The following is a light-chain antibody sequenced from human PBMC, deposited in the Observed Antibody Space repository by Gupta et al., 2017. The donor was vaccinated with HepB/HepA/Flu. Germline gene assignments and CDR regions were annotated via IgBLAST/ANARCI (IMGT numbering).Light chain of an antibody. J-gene: IGKJ4*01. CDR3: QQRNTCPIT. V-gene: IGKV3-11*01. CDR1: QTVNTY. CDR2: DSS. Sequence: ENVLTQSPGTLSLSPGQRSTLSCRASQTVNTYLAWYQQKPGQAPRLLIYDSSKRATGVPARFSGSGSGTEFTLTISSLEPEDVAIYYCQQRNTCPITFGTGTKVEMK.